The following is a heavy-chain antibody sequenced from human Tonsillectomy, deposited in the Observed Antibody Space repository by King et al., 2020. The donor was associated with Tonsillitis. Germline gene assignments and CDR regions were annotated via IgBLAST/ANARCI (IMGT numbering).Heavy chain of an antibody. J-gene: IGHJ5*02. V-gene: IGHV4-34*01. D-gene: IGHD3-10*01. Sequence: VQLQQWGAGLLKPSETLSLTCAVYGGSVTGYYWNWIRQPPGKGLEWIGEISHGGSTNYNPSLESRVTLPLDTSKNQFSLNLNSVTAADTAVYYCATTLPTTLFSTIRGLISSWGRGTLVTVSS. CDR1: GGSVTGYY. CDR2: ISHGGST. CDR3: ATTLPTTLFSTIRGLISS.